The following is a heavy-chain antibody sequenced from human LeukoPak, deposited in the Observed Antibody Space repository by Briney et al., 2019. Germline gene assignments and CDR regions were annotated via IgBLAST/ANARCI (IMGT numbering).Heavy chain of an antibody. CDR3: ARGTPNYYGSGSYFY. D-gene: IGHD3-10*01. Sequence: SETLSLTCAVYGGSFSGYYWSWIRQPPGKGLEWIGETNHSGSTNYNPSLKSRVTISVDTSKNQFSLKLSSVTAADTAVYYCARGTPNYYGSGSYFYWGQGTLVTVSS. V-gene: IGHV4-34*01. J-gene: IGHJ4*02. CDR1: GGSFSGYY. CDR2: TNHSGST.